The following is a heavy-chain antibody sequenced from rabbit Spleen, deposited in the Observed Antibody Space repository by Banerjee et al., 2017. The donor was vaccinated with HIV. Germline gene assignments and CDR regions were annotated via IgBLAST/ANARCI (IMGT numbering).Heavy chain of an antibody. CDR1: GFSFSSRYY. J-gene: IGHJ4*01. D-gene: IGHD4-1*01. Sequence: QQQLEESGGGLVKPGGTLTLTCTASGFSFSSRYYMCWVRQAPGKGLEWIACIDSGSSGDAYYASWAKGRFTISKTSSTTVTLQMTSLTAADTATYFCARETSSGWGIVSFYFSLWGPGTLVTVS. CDR3: ARETSSGWGIVSFYFSL. CDR2: IDSGSSGDA. V-gene: IGHV1S45*01.